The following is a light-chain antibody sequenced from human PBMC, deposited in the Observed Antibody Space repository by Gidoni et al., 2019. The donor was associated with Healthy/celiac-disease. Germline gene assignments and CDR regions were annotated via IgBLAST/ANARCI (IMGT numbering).Light chain of an antibody. CDR2: GAS. J-gene: IGKJ5*01. V-gene: IGKV3-15*01. CDR3: QQYNNWPRD. Sequence: IVMTQSPAPLSVSPGERATLSCRASQSVSSNLAWYQQKPGQAPRLLIYGASTRATGIPARFSGSGSGTDFTLTISSLQSEDFAIYYCQQYNNWPRDFGQGTRLEIK. CDR1: QSVSSN.